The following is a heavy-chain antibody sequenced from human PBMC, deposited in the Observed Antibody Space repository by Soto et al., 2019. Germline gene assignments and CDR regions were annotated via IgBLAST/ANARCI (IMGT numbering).Heavy chain of an antibody. CDR3: AKPPRPGYCSGGSCPYYFDY. D-gene: IGHD2-15*01. CDR2: ISYDGSNK. CDR1: GFTFSSYG. V-gene: IGHV3-30*18. Sequence: GGSLRLSCAASGFTFSSYGMHWVRQAPGKGLEWVAVISYDGSNKYYADSVKGRFTISRDNSKNTLYLQMNSLRAEDTAVYYCAKPPRPGYCSGGSCPYYFDYWGQGTLVTVSS. J-gene: IGHJ4*02.